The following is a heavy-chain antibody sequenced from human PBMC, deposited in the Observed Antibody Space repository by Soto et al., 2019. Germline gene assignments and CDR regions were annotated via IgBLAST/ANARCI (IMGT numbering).Heavy chain of an antibody. Sequence: QITLKESGPTLVKPKQTLTLTCTFSGFSLSTSGVRVGWIRQRPGNALEWLALIYWNDDKRYSPSLKSRLTITKDTSKNQVVLTMTNMDPVDTAKYYCASYYYDSSGYYRIDYWGQGTLVTVSS. V-gene: IGHV2-5*01. J-gene: IGHJ4*02. D-gene: IGHD3-22*01. CDR3: ASYYYDSSGYYRIDY. CDR1: GFSLSTSGVR. CDR2: IYWNDDK.